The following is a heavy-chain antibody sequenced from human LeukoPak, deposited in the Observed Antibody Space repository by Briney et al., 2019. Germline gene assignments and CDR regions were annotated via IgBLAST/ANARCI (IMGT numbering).Heavy chain of an antibody. J-gene: IGHJ5*02. CDR1: GGSISSYY. CDR3: ARGYCSGASCYSAWLDP. D-gene: IGHD2-15*01. V-gene: IGHV4-59*01. CDR2: IYYSGST. Sequence: SETLSLTCTVSGGSISSYYWSWIRQPPGKGLEWIGYIYYSGSTNFNPSFKSRVTISVDTSKNQFSLKLSSVTAADTAVYYCARGYCSGASCYSAWLDPWGQGTLVTVSS.